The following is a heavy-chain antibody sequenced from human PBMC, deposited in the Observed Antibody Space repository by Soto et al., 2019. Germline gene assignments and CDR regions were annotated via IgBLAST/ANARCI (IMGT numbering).Heavy chain of an antibody. CDR2: INAGNGNT. Sequence: ASVKVSCKASGYTFTSYAMHWVRQAPGQRLEWMGWINAGNGNTKYSQKFQGRVTITRDTSASTAYMELSSLRSEDTAVYYCARSDCSSTSCYPTSSAFDIWGQGTMVTV. V-gene: IGHV1-3*01. J-gene: IGHJ3*02. D-gene: IGHD2-2*01. CDR3: ARSDCSSTSCYPTSSAFDI. CDR1: GYTFTSYA.